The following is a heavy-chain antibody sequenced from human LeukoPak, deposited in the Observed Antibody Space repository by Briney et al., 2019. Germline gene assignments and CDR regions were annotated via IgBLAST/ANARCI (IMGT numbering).Heavy chain of an antibody. Sequence: PSETLSLTCSVSDDSISSGNYYWDWIRQSPGKGLEWIGSISFGGNTYSNPSLKRRVTISMDTSKRQFSLHVESVTAADTAVYYCVREVVTQDLFMDVWGQGTTVIVSS. D-gene: IGHD2-21*01. V-gene: IGHV4-39*07. CDR3: VREVVTQDLFMDV. CDR1: DDSISSGNYY. CDR2: ISFGGNT. J-gene: IGHJ6*02.